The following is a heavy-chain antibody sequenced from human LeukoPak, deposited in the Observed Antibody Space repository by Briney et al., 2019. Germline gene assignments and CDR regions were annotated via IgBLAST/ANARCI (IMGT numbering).Heavy chain of an antibody. J-gene: IGHJ4*02. CDR2: INHSGST. D-gene: IGHD2/OR15-2a*01. Sequence: SETLSLTCAVYGGSFSGYYWSWIRQPPGKGLEWIGEINHSGSTNYNPSLKSRVTISVDTSKNQFSLKLSSVTAADTAVYYCARGLSNPPFYDYWGQGTLVTVSS. CDR1: GGSFSGYY. V-gene: IGHV4-34*01. CDR3: ARGLSNPPFYDY.